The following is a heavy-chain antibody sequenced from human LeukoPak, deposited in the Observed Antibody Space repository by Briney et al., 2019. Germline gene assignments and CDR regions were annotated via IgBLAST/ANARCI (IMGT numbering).Heavy chain of an antibody. D-gene: IGHD3-22*01. J-gene: IGHJ4*02. Sequence: PSETLSLTCTVSGGSISSYYWSWIRQPPGKGLEWIGYIYYSGSTNYNPSLKSRVTISVDTSKNQFSLKLSSVTAADTAVYYCARGGYDSSGYHDWGQGTLVTVSS. V-gene: IGHV4-59*01. CDR2: IYYSGST. CDR3: ARGGYDSSGYHD. CDR1: GGSISSYY.